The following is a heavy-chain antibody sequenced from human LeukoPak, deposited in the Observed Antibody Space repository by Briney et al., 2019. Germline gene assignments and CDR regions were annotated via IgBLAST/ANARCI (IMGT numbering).Heavy chain of an antibody. Sequence: PGGSLRLSCAASGFTFSSYAMSWVRQAPGEGLEWVSAISGSGGSTYYADSVKGRFTISRDNSKNPLYLQMNSLRAEDTAVYYCAKVRRSMVRGVISGLDYWGQGTLVTVSS. J-gene: IGHJ4*02. CDR1: GFTFSSYA. CDR3: AKVRRSMVRGVISGLDY. D-gene: IGHD3-10*01. V-gene: IGHV3-23*01. CDR2: ISGSGGST.